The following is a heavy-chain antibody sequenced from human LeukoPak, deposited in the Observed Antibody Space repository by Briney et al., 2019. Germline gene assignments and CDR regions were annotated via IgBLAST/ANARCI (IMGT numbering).Heavy chain of an antibody. CDR1: GYSFTSYW. V-gene: IGHV5-51*01. J-gene: IGHJ4*02. CDR3: VLGYCTNGVCSAGYSGYGFIDY. Sequence: GESLKISCKGSGYSFTSYWIGWVRQMPGEGLEWMGIIYPGDSDTRYSPSFQGQVTISADKSISTAYLQWSSLKASDTAMYYCVLGYCTNGVCSAGYSGYGFIDYWGQGTLVTVSS. D-gene: IGHD2-8*01. CDR2: IYPGDSDT.